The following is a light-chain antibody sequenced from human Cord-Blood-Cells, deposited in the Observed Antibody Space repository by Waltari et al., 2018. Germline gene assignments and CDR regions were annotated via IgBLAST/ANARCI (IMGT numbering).Light chain of an antibody. J-gene: IGKJ3*01. CDR2: GAS. CDR1: QSVSSSY. Sequence: EIVLTQSPGTLSLSPVERATLSCRASQSVSSSYLAWYQQKPGQAPRLLIYGASSRATGIPDRFSGSGSGTDFTLTISRLEPEDFAVYYCQQYGSSPFTFRPGTKVDIK. CDR3: QQYGSSPFT. V-gene: IGKV3-20*01.